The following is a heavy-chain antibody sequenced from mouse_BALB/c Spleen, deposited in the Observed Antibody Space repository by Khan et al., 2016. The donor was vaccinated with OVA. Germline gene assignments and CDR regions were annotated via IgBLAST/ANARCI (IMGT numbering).Heavy chain of an antibody. CDR3: ARPSYYGNPWFTY. CDR1: GFAFSSYD. CDR2: ISPGVSYF. D-gene: IGHD2-10*01. Sequence: DVQLVESGGGFVKPGGSLNLSCAASGFAFSSYDMSWVRQTPEKRLEWVATISPGVSYFYYPAIVRGRFTISSDISRTTLYLQISSMRAEDTALYYCARPSYYGNPWFTYWGPGTLVTVSA. V-gene: IGHV5-9*02. J-gene: IGHJ3*01.